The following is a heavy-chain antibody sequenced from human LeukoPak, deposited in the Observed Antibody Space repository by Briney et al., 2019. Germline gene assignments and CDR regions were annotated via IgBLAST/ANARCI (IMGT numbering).Heavy chain of an antibody. CDR3: ARVAPLNSSGWKYFFDH. V-gene: IGHV1-24*01. CDR2: FDPEDGET. D-gene: IGHD6-19*01. J-gene: IGHJ4*02. CDR1: GYTLSELP. Sequence: ASVKVSCKVSGYTLSELPMHWVRQAPGKGLEWMGGFDPEDGETISAQKFQGRVTMTEDTSRDTAYMELSSLRSEGTAVYYCARVAPLNSSGWKYFFDHWGQGTLVTVSS.